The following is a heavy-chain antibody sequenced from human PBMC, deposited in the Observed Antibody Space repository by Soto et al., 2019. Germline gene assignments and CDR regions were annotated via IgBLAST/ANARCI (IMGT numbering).Heavy chain of an antibody. J-gene: IGHJ4*02. CDR1: GFTFSSYG. V-gene: IGHV3-33*01. Sequence: QVQLLESGGGVVQPGRSLRLSCAASGFTFSSYGMHWVRQAPGKWLEWEAVIWYDGSNKYYADSVKGRFTISRDNSNNTLYLDMNSLVAEDTAVYYCARGDREVTDYWGQGTLVTVSS. D-gene: IGHD1-26*01. CDR3: ARGDREVTDY. CDR2: IWYDGSNK.